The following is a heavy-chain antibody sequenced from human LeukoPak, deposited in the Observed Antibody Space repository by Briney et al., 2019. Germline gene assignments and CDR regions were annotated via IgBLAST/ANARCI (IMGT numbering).Heavy chain of an antibody. CDR1: VGSTTCLY. D-gene: IGHD6-19*01. CDR3: ARDSVAGAWAEYFQH. Sequence: SETPSLTCTVSVGSTTCLYRRWIRQPAGTGLKRIGRIYSSGSTNYNPSLKSRVTMSVDTSKNQFSLKLSSVTAADTAVYYCARDSVAGAWAEYFQHWGQGIRVTVSS. V-gene: IGHV4-4*07. J-gene: IGHJ1*01. CDR2: IYSSGST.